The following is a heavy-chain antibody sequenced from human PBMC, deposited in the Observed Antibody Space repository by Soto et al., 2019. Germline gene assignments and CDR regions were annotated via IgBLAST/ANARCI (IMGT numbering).Heavy chain of an antibody. CDR1: GGSISSSNW. CDR3: ARRAPDDYGDPTFDY. Sequence: SETLSLTCVVSGGSISSSNWWSWVRQPPGKGLEWIGSIYYSGSTYYNPSLKSRVTISVDTSKNQFSLKLSSVTAADTAVYYCARRAPDDYGDPTFDYWGQGTLVTVSS. J-gene: IGHJ4*02. CDR2: IYYSGST. D-gene: IGHD4-17*01. V-gene: IGHV4-39*01.